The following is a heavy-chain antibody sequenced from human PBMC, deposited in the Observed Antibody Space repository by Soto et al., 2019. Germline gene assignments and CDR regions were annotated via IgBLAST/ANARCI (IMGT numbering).Heavy chain of an antibody. CDR3: ARPEYSSSSEYFQH. J-gene: IGHJ1*01. V-gene: IGHV4-34*01. Sequence: SETLSLTCAVYGGAFSGYYWSWIRQPPGKGLEWMGEINHSGTTNYNPSLKSRVTISVDTSKNQFSLKLSSVTAADTAVYYCARPEYSSSSEYFQHWGQGTLVTVSS. CDR1: GGAFSGYY. CDR2: INHSGTT. D-gene: IGHD6-6*01.